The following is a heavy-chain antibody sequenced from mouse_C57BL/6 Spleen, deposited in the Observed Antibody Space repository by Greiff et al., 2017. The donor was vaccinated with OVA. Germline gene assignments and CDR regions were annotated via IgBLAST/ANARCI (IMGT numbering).Heavy chain of an antibody. V-gene: IGHV1-64*01. D-gene: IGHD1-1*01. CDR1: GYTFTSYW. Sequence: QVQLQQPGAELVKPGASVKLSCKASGYTFTSYWMHWVKQRPGQGLEWIGMIHPNSGSTNYNEKFKSKATLTVDKSSGTAYMQLSSLTAEDSAVYYCARRNYDGYYFDYWGQGTTLTVSS. CDR2: IHPNSGST. J-gene: IGHJ2*01. CDR3: ARRNYDGYYFDY.